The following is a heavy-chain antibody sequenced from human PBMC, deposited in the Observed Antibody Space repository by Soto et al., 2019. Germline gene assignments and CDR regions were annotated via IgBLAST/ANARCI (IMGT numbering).Heavy chain of an antibody. J-gene: IGHJ4*02. CDR1: GFTFSSYD. CDR2: ISSNGGTT. D-gene: IGHD1-7*01. CDR3: VRRVSGNYDY. V-gene: IGHV3-64*01. Sequence: EVQLAESGGGMVQPGGSLRLSCVASGFTFSSYDMHWVRQAPGKGLEYVSSISSNGGTTYYGNSVKGRFTISRDNSKNTLQLQMGSLKTEGMAAYYCVRRVSGNYDYWGQGTLVTVSS.